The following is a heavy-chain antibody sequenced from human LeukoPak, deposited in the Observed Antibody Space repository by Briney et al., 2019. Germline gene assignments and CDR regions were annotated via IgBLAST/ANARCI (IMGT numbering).Heavy chain of an antibody. CDR1: GGSISSGGYY. CDR2: IYYSGST. CDR3: ARASSSWYGEYFQH. J-gene: IGHJ1*01. Sequence: SETLSLTCTVSGGSISSGGYYWRWIRQHPGKGLEWIGYIYYSGSTYYNPSLKSRVTISVDTPKNQFSLKLSSVTAADTAVYYCARASSSWYGEYFQHWGQGTLVTVSS. V-gene: IGHV4-31*03. D-gene: IGHD6-13*01.